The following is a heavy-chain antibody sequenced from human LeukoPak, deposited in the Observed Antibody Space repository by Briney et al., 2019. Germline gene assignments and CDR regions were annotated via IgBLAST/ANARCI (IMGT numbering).Heavy chain of an antibody. Sequence: ASVKVSCKASGYTFTGYYMHWVRQAPGQGLEWMGWINPNSGGTSYAQKFQGRVTMTRDTSTSTAYMELRSLRSDDTAVYYCARGLGGSGSYFLTFDYWGQGTLVTVSS. CDR1: GYTFTGYY. CDR3: ARGLGGSGSYFLTFDY. D-gene: IGHD1-26*01. CDR2: INPNSGGT. V-gene: IGHV1-2*02. J-gene: IGHJ4*02.